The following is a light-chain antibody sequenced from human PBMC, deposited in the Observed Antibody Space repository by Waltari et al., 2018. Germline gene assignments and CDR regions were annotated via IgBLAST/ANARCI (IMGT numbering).Light chain of an antibody. CDR1: QSVLYSFNNKNY. CDR3: QQYYTNPIT. Sequence: DIVMTQSPDSLPVSLGERATINCKSSQSVLYSFNNKNYLAWYQQKPGHSPKLLIAWASNRESGVPDRFSGGGSGTYFTRTISSLQAEDVAVYYCQQYYTNPITFGPGTKVELK. V-gene: IGKV4-1*01. J-gene: IGKJ3*01. CDR2: WAS.